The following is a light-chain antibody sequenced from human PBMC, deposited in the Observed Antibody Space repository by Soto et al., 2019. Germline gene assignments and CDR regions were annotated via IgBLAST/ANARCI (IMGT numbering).Light chain of an antibody. CDR1: GSNIGSPYG. V-gene: IGLV1-40*01. J-gene: IGLJ1*01. CDR2: GNA. Sequence: QSVLTQPPSVSGAPGQRVTVSCTGSGSNIGSPYGVHWYQHLPGTAPKLIIYGNANRPSGVPDRFSGSKSGTSASLAITGLQAEDEADYFCQSYDSSLSGDVFGTGTKLTVL. CDR3: QSYDSSLSGDV.